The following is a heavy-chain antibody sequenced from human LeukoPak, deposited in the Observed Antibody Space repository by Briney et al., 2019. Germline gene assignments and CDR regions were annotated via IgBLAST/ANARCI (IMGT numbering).Heavy chain of an antibody. CDR1: GGSISSYY. Sequence: SETLSLTCTVSGGSISSYYWSWIRQPPGKGLEWIGYIYYSGSTNYNPSLKSRVTISVDTSKNQFSLKLSSVTAADTAVYYCARDQGDYYDSSGAALDIWGQGTMVTVSS. J-gene: IGHJ3*02. CDR3: ARDQGDYYDSSGAALDI. CDR2: IYYSGST. D-gene: IGHD3-22*01. V-gene: IGHV4-59*12.